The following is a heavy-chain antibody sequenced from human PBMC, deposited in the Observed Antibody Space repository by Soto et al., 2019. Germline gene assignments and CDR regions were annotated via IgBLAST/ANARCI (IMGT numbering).Heavy chain of an antibody. V-gene: IGHV1-69*13. J-gene: IGHJ6*02. Sequence: SVKVSCKASGGTFSSYAISWVRQAPGQGLEWMGGIIPIFGTANYAQKFQGRVTITADESMSTAYMELSSLRSEDTAVYYCARGRGDPSLYYYYGMDVWGQGTTVTVSS. CDR1: GGTFSSYA. D-gene: IGHD3-10*01. CDR2: IIPIFGTA. CDR3: ARGRGDPSLYYYYGMDV.